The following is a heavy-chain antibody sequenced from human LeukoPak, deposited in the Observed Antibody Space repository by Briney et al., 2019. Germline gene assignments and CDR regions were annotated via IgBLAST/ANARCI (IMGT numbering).Heavy chain of an antibody. CDR1: GYTFTGYC. CDR3: ARDRGGYSSSWTDY. CDR2: INPNSGGT. V-gene: IGHV1-2*06. Sequence: ASVKVSCKASGYTFTGYCMHWVRQAPGQGLEWMGRINPNSGGTNYAQKFQGRVTMTRDTSISTAYMELSRLRSDDTAVYYCARDRGGYSSSWTDYWGQGTLVTVSS. J-gene: IGHJ4*02. D-gene: IGHD6-13*01.